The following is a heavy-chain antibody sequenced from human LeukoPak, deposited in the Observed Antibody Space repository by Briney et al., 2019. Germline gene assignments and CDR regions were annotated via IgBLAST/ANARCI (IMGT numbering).Heavy chain of an antibody. CDR1: GFNFSSYG. Sequence: GGSLGLPCAASGFNFSSYGMHWVRQAPGKGLEWVAVIWYDGSNKYYADSVKGRFTISRDNSKNTLYLQMNSLRAEDTAVYYCAKDPRAGHSIVWGQGTMVTVSS. CDR2: IWYDGSNK. J-gene: IGHJ3*01. D-gene: IGHD2/OR15-2a*01. CDR3: AKDPRAGHSIV. V-gene: IGHV3-33*06.